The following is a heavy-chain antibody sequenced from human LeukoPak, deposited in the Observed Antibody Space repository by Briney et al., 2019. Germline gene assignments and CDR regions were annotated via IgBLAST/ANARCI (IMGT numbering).Heavy chain of an antibody. CDR1: GGSFSGYY. D-gene: IGHD2-21*02. CDR3: ARGRIVVVTAIRYYYYGMDV. J-gene: IGHJ6*02. Sequence: SETLSLTCAVYGGSFSGYYWSWIRQPPGKGLEWIGEINHSGSTNYNPSLKSRVTISVDTSKNQFSLKPSSVTAADTAVYYCARGRIVVVTAIRYYYYGMDVWGQGTTVTVSS. CDR2: INHSGST. V-gene: IGHV4-34*01.